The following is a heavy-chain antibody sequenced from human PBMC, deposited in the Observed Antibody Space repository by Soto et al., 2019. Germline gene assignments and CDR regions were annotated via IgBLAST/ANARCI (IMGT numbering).Heavy chain of an antibody. Sequence: TSETLSLTCTASGGSISSSSYYWGWIRQPPGKGLEWIGSIYYSGSTYYNPSLKSRVTISVDTSKNQFSLKLSSVTAADTAVYYCARTGYSGSYSYYYYGMDVWGQGTTVTVSS. D-gene: IGHD1-26*01. CDR2: IYYSGST. CDR1: GGSISSSSYY. J-gene: IGHJ6*02. V-gene: IGHV4-39*01. CDR3: ARTGYSGSYSYYYYGMDV.